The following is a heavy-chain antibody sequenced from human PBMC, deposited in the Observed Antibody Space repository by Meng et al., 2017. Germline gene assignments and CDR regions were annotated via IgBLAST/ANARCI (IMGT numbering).Heavy chain of an antibody. CDR1: GCSISSYY. D-gene: IGHD2-15*01. V-gene: IGHV4-59*01. CDR2: IYYSGWT. Sequence: SETLSLTCTVSGCSISSYYWSWIRQPPGKGLEWIGYIYYSGWTNYILPRKSRVTISVATSMNQFSLNLSSVTAADTAVYYCASTHRCCSGGSCYGTLFDYWGQGTLVTVSS. J-gene: IGHJ4*02. CDR3: ASTHRCCSGGSCYGTLFDY.